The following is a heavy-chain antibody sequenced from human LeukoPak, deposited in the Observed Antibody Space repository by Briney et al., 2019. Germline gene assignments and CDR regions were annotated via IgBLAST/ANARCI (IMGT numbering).Heavy chain of an antibody. V-gene: IGHV4-59*01. J-gene: IGHJ5*02. CDR1: RGSISSYY. D-gene: IGHD3-16*02. CDR3: ARGVVWGSYRYTPSNWFDP. Sequence: SETPSLTCTVSRGSISSYYRSWIRQPPGKGLEWIGYLYYSGRTNYDPSLKRRVTISVATTKNQFSLKLSSVTAADTAVYYCARGVVWGSYRYTPSNWFDPWGQGTLVTVSS. CDR2: LYYSGRT.